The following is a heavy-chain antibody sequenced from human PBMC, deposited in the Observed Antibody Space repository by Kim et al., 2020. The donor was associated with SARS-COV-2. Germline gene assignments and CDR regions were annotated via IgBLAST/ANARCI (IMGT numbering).Heavy chain of an antibody. D-gene: IGHD1-26*01. CDR2: ISAYNGNT. V-gene: IGHV1-18*04. CDR3: ARDPVYSGSYYPSPDPFDY. Sequence: ASVKVSCKASGYTFTSYGISWVRQAPGQGLEWMGWISAYNGNTNYAQKLQGRVTMTTDTSTSTAYMELRSLRSDDTAVYYCARDPVYSGSYYPSPDPFDYWGQGTLVTVSS. CDR1: GYTFTSYG. J-gene: IGHJ4*02.